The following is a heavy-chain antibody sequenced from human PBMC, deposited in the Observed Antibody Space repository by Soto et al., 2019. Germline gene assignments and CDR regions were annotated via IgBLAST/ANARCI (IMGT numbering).Heavy chain of an antibody. Sequence: EVQLVESGGGFVQPGGSARLSCAASGFSVSGWYMDWVRQAPGKGPEWVASLKDRRQNYATEYARSVKGRFTVSRHASQNSMYLQMNSLKIEDTAVYYCAREGDARWLDSWGQGTLVTVS. V-gene: IGHV3-72*01. CDR2: LKDRRQNYAT. D-gene: IGHD1-26*01. CDR1: GFSVSGWY. CDR3: AREGDARWLDS. J-gene: IGHJ5*01.